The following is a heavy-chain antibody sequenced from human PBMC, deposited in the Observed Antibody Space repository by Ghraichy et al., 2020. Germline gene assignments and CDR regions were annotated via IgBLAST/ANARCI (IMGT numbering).Heavy chain of an antibody. V-gene: IGHV3-23*01. Sequence: GGSLRLSCAASGFTFSSYAMSWVRQTPGKGLEWVSVISGRDGSTYYADSVKGRFTISRDNSQNTLYLQMNSLRAEDTAVYYCAKARLSSGWYSCDYWGQGTLVTVSS. J-gene: IGHJ4*02. D-gene: IGHD6-19*01. CDR3: AKARLSSGWYSCDY. CDR2: ISGRDGST. CDR1: GFTFSSYA.